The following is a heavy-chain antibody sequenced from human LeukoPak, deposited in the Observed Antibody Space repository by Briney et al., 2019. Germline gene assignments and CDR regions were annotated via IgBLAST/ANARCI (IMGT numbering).Heavy chain of an antibody. CDR3: ARDDFWSGPDAFDI. V-gene: IGHV4-38-2*02. Sequence: PSETLSLTCTVSGYSISSGYYWGWIRQPPGKGLWGIWSIYLSGSTYYNPSLKSRVTISVDTSKNQFSLKLSSVTAADTAVYYCARDDFWSGPDAFDIWGQGTMVTVSS. CDR2: IYLSGST. D-gene: IGHD3-3*01. CDR1: GYSISSGYY. J-gene: IGHJ3*02.